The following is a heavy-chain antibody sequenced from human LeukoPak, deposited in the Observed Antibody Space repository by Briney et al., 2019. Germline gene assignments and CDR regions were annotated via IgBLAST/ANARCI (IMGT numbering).Heavy chain of an antibody. V-gene: IGHV1-24*01. CDR3: ATAYYYDSSGYYLH. Sequence: ASVKVSCKVSGYTLTQLSMHWVRQAPGKGLEWMGGFDPEDGETIYAQKFQGRVTMTEDTSTDTAYMELSSLRSEDTAVYYCATAYYYDSSGYYLHWGQGTLVTVSS. J-gene: IGHJ4*02. CDR2: FDPEDGET. D-gene: IGHD3-22*01. CDR1: GYTLTQLS.